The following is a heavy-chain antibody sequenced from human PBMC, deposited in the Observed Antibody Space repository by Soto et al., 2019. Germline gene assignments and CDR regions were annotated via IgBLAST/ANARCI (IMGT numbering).Heavy chain of an antibody. CDR2: INHSGST. V-gene: IGHV4-34*01. D-gene: IGHD3-3*01. J-gene: IGHJ4*02. CDR3: ARASFGVVIIYSYYFDY. Sequence: SETLSLTCAVYGGSFSGYYWSWIRQPPGKGLEWIGEINHSGSTNYNPSLKSRVTISVDTSKNQFSLKLSSVTAADTAVYYCARASFGVVIIYSYYFDYWGQGTLVTVSS. CDR1: GGSFSGYY.